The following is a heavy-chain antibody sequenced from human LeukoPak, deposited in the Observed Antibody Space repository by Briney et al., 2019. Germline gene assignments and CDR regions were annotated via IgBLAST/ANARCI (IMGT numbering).Heavy chain of an antibody. Sequence: GASVKGSCKASGDTFTSDYMHWGRQPPGQGLEGRGIINPSGGSTSYSQKFQGRVIMTRNMSTSTAYMEQSSLRSEDTAVYYCAAAVVVAVNWFDHWGQGTLVTVSS. D-gene: IGHD2-15*01. J-gene: IGHJ5*02. CDR1: GDTFTSDY. V-gene: IGHV1-46*01. CDR3: AAAVVVAVNWFDH. CDR2: INPSGGST.